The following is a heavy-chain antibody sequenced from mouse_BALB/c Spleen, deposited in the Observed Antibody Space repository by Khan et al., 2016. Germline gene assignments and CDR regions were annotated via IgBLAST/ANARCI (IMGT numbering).Heavy chain of an antibody. CDR2: IRNKAGGYTT. J-gene: IGHJ3*01. CDR3: ASLTGTIAY. V-gene: IGHV7-3*02. Sequence: EVELVESGGGLVQTGGSLRLSCATSGFTFTDYYMTWVRQPPGKALEWLGFIRNKAGGYTTEYSASVKGRFTISRDNSQSILYLQMNTLRAEDSATYYGASLTGTIAYWGQGTLVTVSA. CDR1: GFTFTDYY. D-gene: IGHD4-1*01.